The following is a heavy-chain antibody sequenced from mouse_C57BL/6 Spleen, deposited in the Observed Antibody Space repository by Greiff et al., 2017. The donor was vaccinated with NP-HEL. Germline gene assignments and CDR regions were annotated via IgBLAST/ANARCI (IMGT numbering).Heavy chain of an antibody. J-gene: IGHJ1*03. CDR3: ERWGDYYGSSCYWYFDV. Sequence: EVQLQQSGPELVKPGASVKMSCKASGYTFTDYNMHWVKQSHGKSLEWIGYINPNNGGTSYNQKFKGKATLTVNKSSSTAYMELRSLTSEDSAVYYDERWGDYYGSSCYWYFDVWGTGTTVTVSS. CDR1: GYTFTDYN. D-gene: IGHD1-1*01. CDR2: INPNNGGT. V-gene: IGHV1-22*01.